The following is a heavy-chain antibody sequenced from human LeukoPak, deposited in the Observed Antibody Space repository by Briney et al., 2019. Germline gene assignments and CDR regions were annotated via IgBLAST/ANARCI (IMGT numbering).Heavy chain of an antibody. CDR3: ARGPPASDIVVVPAAMNVLDDY. CDR2: ISAYNGNT. J-gene: IGHJ4*02. CDR1: GYTFTSYG. Sequence: GASVKVSCKASGYTFTSYGISWVRQAPGQGLEWMGWISAYNGNTNYAQKLQGRVTMTTDTSTSTAYMELRSLRSDDTAVYYCARGPPASDIVVVPAAMNVLDDYWGQGTLVTVSS. D-gene: IGHD2-2*01. V-gene: IGHV1-18*01.